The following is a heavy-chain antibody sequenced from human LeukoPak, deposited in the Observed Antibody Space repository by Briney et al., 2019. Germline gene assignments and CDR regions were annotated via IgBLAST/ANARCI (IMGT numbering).Heavy chain of an antibody. V-gene: IGHV4-34*01. J-gene: IGHJ5*02. CDR1: GGSFSGYY. CDR3: AGGLSRSILMEVDP. Sequence: PSETLSLTCAVYGGSFSGYYWSWIRQPPGKGLEWIGEINHSGSTNYNPSLKSRVTISVDTSKNQFSLKLSSVTAADTAVYYCAGGLSRSILMEVDPWGQGTLVTVSS. D-gene: IGHD2-8*01. CDR2: INHSGST.